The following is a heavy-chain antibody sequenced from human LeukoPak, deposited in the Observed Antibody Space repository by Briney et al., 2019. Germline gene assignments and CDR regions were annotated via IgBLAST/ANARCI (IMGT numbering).Heavy chain of an antibody. CDR2: INHSGST. V-gene: IGHV4-34*01. Sequence: SETLSLTCAVYGGSFSGYYWSWIRQPPGKGLEWIGEINHSGSTNYNPSLKSRVTISVDTSKNQFSLKLSSVTAADTAVYHCARGPSGYYTNYFDYWGQGTLVTVSS. CDR1: GGSFSGYY. D-gene: IGHD3-3*01. J-gene: IGHJ4*02. CDR3: ARGPSGYYTNYFDY.